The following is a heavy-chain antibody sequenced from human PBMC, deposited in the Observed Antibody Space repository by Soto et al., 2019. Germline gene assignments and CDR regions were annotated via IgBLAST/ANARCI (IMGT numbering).Heavy chain of an antibody. D-gene: IGHD6-6*01. Sequence: QVQLVQSGAEVKKPGASVKVSCKASGYTFTSYYMHWVRQAPGQGLEWMGIINPSGGSTSYAQKFQGRVTMTRDTSTSTVYRELSSLRSEDTAVYYCASITRKYSSRFDPWGQGTLVTVSS. V-gene: IGHV1-46*01. J-gene: IGHJ5*02. CDR2: INPSGGST. CDR3: ASITRKYSSRFDP. CDR1: GYTFTSYY.